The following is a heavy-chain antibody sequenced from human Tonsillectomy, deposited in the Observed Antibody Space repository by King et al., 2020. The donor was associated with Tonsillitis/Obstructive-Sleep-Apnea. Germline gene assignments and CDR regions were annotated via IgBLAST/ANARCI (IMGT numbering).Heavy chain of an antibody. D-gene: IGHD2-15*01. V-gene: IGHV3-43*02. CDR2: ISGDGGGT. CDR1: GLTFDDYA. Sequence: QLVQSGGGVVQPGGSLRLSCAASGLTFDDYAFHWVRQAPGKGLEWVSLISGDGGGTYYADSVKGRFTISRDNSKNSLYLHMNSLRTDDTALYYCAKDLGKYSFFYMDVWGKGTTVPVS. J-gene: IGHJ6*03. CDR3: AKDLGKYSFFYMDV.